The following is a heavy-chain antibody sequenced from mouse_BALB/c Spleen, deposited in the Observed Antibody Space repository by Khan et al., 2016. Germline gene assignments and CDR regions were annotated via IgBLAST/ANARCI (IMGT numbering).Heavy chain of an antibody. V-gene: IGHV3-2*02. Sequence: EVQLQESGPGLVKPSQSLSLTCTVTGYSITSDYVWKWIRQFPGNKLEWMGYISYSGSTCYNPSFKSRFTITRDQSKNQFFLQLNSVTTEATATYYCAWGGSWDDWGQGTTLTVSS. CDR3: AWGGSWDD. J-gene: IGHJ2*01. CDR2: ISYSGST. CDR1: GYSITSDYV.